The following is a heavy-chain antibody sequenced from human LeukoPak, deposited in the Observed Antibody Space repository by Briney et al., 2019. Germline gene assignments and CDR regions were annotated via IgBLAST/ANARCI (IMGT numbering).Heavy chain of an antibody. V-gene: IGHV4-34*01. Sequence: SETLFLTCAVYGGSFSGYYWSWIRQPPGKGLEWIGEINHSGSTNYNPSLKSRVTISVDTSKNQFSLKLSSVTAADTAVYYCARGLRVLLWFGELLGYNWFDPWGQGTLVTVSS. CDR3: ARGLRVLLWFGELLGYNWFDP. D-gene: IGHD3-10*01. CDR1: GGSFSGYY. CDR2: INHSGST. J-gene: IGHJ5*02.